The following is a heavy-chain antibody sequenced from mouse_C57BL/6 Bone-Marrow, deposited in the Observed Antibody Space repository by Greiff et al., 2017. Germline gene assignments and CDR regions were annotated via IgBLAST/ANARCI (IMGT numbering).Heavy chain of an antibody. CDR2: INPNNGGT. Sequence: EVQVVESGPELVKPGASVKIPCKASGYTFTDYNMDWVKQSHGKSLEWIGDINPNNGGTIYNQKFKGKATLTVDKSSSTAYMELRSLTSEDTAVYYCAREDGYYLDYWGQGTTLTVSS. CDR3: AREDGYYLDY. V-gene: IGHV1-18*01. J-gene: IGHJ2*01. D-gene: IGHD2-3*01. CDR1: GYTFTDYN.